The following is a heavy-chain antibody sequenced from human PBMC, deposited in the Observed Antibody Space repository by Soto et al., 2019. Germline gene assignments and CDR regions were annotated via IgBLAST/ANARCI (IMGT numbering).Heavy chain of an antibody. V-gene: IGHV3-15*01. CDR3: SARHRYASTWFDRDY. CDR1: GFTFSNAW. J-gene: IGHJ4*02. D-gene: IGHD6-13*01. Sequence: QLVESGGGLVKPGGSLRLSCAASGFTFSNAWMIWVRQAPGKGLEWVGRIKSKTHSGTTDYAAPVKGRFTISRDDSRNTLYLQMDSLKTEATAVYYCSARHRYASTWFDRDYWGQGTLVTVSS. CDR2: IKSKTHSGTT.